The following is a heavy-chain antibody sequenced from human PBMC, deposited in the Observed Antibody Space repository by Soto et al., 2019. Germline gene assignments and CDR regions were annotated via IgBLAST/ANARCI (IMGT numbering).Heavy chain of an antibody. J-gene: IGHJ4*02. D-gene: IGHD5-12*01. Sequence: QVQLVESGGGLVKPGGSLRLSCAASGFTFSDYYMSWIRQAPGKGLEWVSYISSSGSTIYYADSVKGRFTISRDNAKNSLYLQMNSLRAEDTAVYYCARDREDIVATIRGGRVGYWGQGTLVTVSS. CDR1: GFTFSDYY. CDR2: ISSSGSTI. V-gene: IGHV3-11*01. CDR3: ARDREDIVATIRGGRVGY.